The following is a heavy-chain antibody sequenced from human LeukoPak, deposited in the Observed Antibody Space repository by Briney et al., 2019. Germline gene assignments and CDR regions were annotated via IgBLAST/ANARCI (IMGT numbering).Heavy chain of an antibody. CDR3: AAVSGISSSDSFDI. Sequence: SVKVSCRASGFTFTTSSMQWVRQTRGQRLEWIGWVVVGSGNTNYAQKFQERVTITRDMSTSTAYMELSSLRSEDTAVYYCAAVSGISSSDSFDIWGQGTMVTVSS. V-gene: IGHV1-58*02. CDR1: GFTFTTSS. D-gene: IGHD6-13*01. J-gene: IGHJ3*02. CDR2: VVVGSGNT.